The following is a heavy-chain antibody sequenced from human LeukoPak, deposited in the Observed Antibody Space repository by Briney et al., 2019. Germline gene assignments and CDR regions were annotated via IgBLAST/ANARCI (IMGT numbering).Heavy chain of an antibody. Sequence: GASVKVSCKASGGTFSSYAISWVRQAPGQGLEWMGGIIPIFGTANYAQKFQGRVTITTDESTSAAYMELSSLRSEDTAVYYCARGSIAARPDRSFDYWGQGTLVTVSS. CDR3: ARGSIAARPDRSFDY. CDR2: IIPIFGTA. J-gene: IGHJ4*02. CDR1: GGTFSSYA. V-gene: IGHV1-69*05. D-gene: IGHD6-6*01.